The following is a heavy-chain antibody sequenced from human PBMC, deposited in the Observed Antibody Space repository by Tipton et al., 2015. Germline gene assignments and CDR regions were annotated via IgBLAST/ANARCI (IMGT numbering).Heavy chain of an antibody. D-gene: IGHD4-23*01. CDR1: GYFISSGHF. V-gene: IGHV4-28*06. CDR3: ARARGRHGGLFDS. CDR2: IQYSGGT. Sequence: GLVKPSETLSLTCGVSGYFISSGHFWGWVRQTPGKELQWIGYIQYSGGTNYNPSLESRVSMSVDTSKTQFSLEMRSVTATDTAVYYCARARGRHGGLFDSWGQGTLVTVSS. J-gene: IGHJ4*02.